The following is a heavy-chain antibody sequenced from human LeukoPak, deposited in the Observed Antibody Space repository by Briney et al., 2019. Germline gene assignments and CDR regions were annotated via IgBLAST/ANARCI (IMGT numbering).Heavy chain of an antibody. D-gene: IGHD3-22*01. CDR2: INPNSGGT. CDR1: GYTFTGYY. V-gene: IGHV1-2*02. J-gene: IGHJ4*02. Sequence: ASVKVSCKASGYTFTGYYMHWVRQAPGQGLEWMGWINPNSGGTNYAQKFQGRVTMTRDTSISTAYMELSRLRSDDTAVYYCARDPTPYYHDSSGYYFDYWGQGTLVTVSS. CDR3: ARDPTPYYHDSSGYYFDY.